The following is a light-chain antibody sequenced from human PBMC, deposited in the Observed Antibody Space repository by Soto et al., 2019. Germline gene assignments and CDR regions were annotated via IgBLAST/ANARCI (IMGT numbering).Light chain of an antibody. CDR2: DVS. V-gene: IGLV2-14*03. Sequence: QSALTQPASVSGSPGQSITIACTGPSSDVGGYNYVSWYQQHPDKAPKLMIYDVSDRPSGVSNRFSGSKSGNTASLTISWLQAEDEADYYCSSYTSTSTLVFGGGTKLTVL. CDR3: SSYTSTSTLV. CDR1: SSDVGGYNY. J-gene: IGLJ2*01.